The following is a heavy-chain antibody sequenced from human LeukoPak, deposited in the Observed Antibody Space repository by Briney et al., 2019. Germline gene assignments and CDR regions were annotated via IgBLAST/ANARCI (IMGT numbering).Heavy chain of an antibody. CDR3: ARDPYSGSYGADYYYYMDV. D-gene: IGHD1-26*01. CDR2: ITSGSSHI. J-gene: IGHJ6*03. Sequence: GGSLRLSCAASGFTFSSYEMNWVRQTPGQGLEWVSSITSGSSHIYYADSVKGRFTISRDNAKSSLYLQMNSLRAEDTAVYYCARDPYSGSYGADYYYYMDVWGKGTTVNISS. CDR1: GFTFSSYE. V-gene: IGHV3-21*01.